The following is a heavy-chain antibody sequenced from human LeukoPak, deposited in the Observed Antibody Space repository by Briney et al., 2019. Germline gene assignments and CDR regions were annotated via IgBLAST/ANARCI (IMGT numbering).Heavy chain of an antibody. V-gene: IGHV1-2*04. CDR3: ARGPTIAVAGIPCDY. CDR2: INPNSGGT. Sequence: ASVKVSCKASGYTFTGYYMHWVRQAPGQGLEWMGWINPNSGGTNYAQKFQGWVTMTRDTSISTAYTELSRLRSDDTAVYYCARGPTIAVAGIPCDYWGQGTLVTVSP. CDR1: GYTFTGYY. J-gene: IGHJ4*02. D-gene: IGHD6-19*01.